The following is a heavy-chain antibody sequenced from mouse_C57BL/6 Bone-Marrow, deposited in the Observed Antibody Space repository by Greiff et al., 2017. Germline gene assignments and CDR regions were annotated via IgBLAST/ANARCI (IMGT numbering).Heavy chain of an antibody. J-gene: IGHJ1*03. CDR2: IHPSDSDP. V-gene: IGHV1-74*01. CDR3: AMGGYDPDFDV. Sequence: QVQLQQPGAELVKPGASVKVSCKASGYTFTSYWMHWVKQRPGQGLEWIGRIHPSDSDPTYNQKFKGKATLTVDKSSSTAYMQLSSLTSEDSAVYYCAMGGYDPDFDVWGTGTTVTVSS. D-gene: IGHD2-2*01. CDR1: GYTFTSYW.